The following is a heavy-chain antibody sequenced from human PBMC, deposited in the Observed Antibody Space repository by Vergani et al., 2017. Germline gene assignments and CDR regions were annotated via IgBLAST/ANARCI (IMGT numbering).Heavy chain of an antibody. Sequence: QVQLVQSGAEVKKPGASVKVSCKASGSTFTSYYMHWVRQAPGQGLEWMGIINPSGGSTSYTQKFQGRVTMTRDTSPSTVYLELRSLRSEDTAVYYCARGDYAKGGYYDYNGMDVWGQGSTVTVYS. CDR2: INPSGGST. D-gene: IGHD4-17*01. J-gene: IGHJ6*02. V-gene: IGHV1-46*03. CDR3: ARGDYAKGGYYDYNGMDV. CDR1: GSTFTSYY.